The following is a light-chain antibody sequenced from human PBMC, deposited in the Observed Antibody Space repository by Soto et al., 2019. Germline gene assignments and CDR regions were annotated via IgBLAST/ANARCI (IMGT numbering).Light chain of an antibody. CDR3: SSYTSIIAVV. Sequence: QSVLTQPASVSGSPGQSITSSCTGTSYDIGPYNYVSWYQQHPGKAPKLLIYDVTNRASGVSDRFSGSKSGRTASLTISGLQAEDEADYYCSSYTSIIAVVFGGGTQLTVL. CDR2: DVT. V-gene: IGLV2-14*03. CDR1: SYDIGPYNY. J-gene: IGLJ2*01.